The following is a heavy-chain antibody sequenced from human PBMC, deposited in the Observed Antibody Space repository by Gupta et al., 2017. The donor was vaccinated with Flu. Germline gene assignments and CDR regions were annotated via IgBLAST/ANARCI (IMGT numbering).Heavy chain of an antibody. CDR1: GFTFSSYG. CDR3: ARGQGYGAARPLDV. Sequence: QVELVESGGAVVQPGRSLRLSCAASGFTFSSYGMHWVRQAPGKGLEWLAVIWFDGTIEYYADSVKGRFTISRDNSKNTLYLQMNSLRADDTGVYYCARGQGYGAARPLDVWGQGTTVTVSS. J-gene: IGHJ6*02. D-gene: IGHD6-6*01. V-gene: IGHV3-33*01. CDR2: IWFDGTIE.